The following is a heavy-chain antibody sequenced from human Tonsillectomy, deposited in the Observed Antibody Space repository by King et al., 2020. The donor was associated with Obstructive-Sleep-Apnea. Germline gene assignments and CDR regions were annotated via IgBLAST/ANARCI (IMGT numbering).Heavy chain of an antibody. D-gene: IGHD3-16*01. J-gene: IGHJ3*01. CDR2: ISSSTSTI. CDR1: GITFSSYS. V-gene: IGHV3-48*04. CDR3: ATGGPDACDF. Sequence: VQLVESGGGLVQPGGSLRLSCAASGITFSSYSMNWVRQAPGKGLEWVSYISSSTSTIYYADSVKGRFTIYRDNAKNSLYLQMNSLRAEDTAVYYCATGGPDACDFWGRGTMVTVAS.